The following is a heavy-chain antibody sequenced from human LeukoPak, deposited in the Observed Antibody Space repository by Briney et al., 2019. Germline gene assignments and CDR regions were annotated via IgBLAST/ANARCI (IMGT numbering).Heavy chain of an antibody. D-gene: IGHD2-8*01. J-gene: IGHJ5*02. Sequence: ASVKVSCKASGYTFTSYYMHWVRQAPGQGLEWMGLINPSGGSTSYAQKFQGRVTMTRDTSTSTVYMELSSLRSEDTAVYYCARGRYCTNGVCYNWFDPWGQGTLVTVSS. CDR2: INPSGGST. CDR1: GYTFTSYY. V-gene: IGHV1-46*01. CDR3: ARGRYCTNGVCYNWFDP.